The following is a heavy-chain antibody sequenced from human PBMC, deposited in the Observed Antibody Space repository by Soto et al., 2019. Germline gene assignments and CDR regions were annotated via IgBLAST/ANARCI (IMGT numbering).Heavy chain of an antibody. Sequence: SGTLSRTCAVYGGSFSGYYWSWIRQPPGKGLEWIGEINHSGSTNYNPSLKSRVTISVDTSKNQFSLKLSSVTAADTAVYYCARAPRIHDYYYGMDVWGQGTTVT. CDR2: INHSGST. CDR1: GGSFSGYY. V-gene: IGHV4-34*01. D-gene: IGHD5-18*01. CDR3: ARAPRIHDYYYGMDV. J-gene: IGHJ6*02.